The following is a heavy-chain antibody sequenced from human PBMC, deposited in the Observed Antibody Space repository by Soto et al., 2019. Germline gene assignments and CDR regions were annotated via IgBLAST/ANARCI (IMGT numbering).Heavy chain of an antibody. D-gene: IGHD3-3*01. V-gene: IGHV3-9*01. CDR3: VKDVVSRQYDFTNLYS. Sequence: EVQLLESGGGVVQPGGSLRLSCIASGFIFDDYAIHWVRQVPGKGLEWVSGIDWNRATTGYADSVNGGFTLSRDNARNSGLLQINRPRPEDTALYYCVKDVVSRQYDFTNLYSWGQGTLVTVSS. CDR1: GFIFDDYA. J-gene: IGHJ4*02. CDR2: IDWNRATT.